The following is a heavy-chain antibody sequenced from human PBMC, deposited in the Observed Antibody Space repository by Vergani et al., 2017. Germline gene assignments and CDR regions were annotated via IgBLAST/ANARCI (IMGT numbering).Heavy chain of an antibody. Sequence: EVQLLESGGGLVQPGGSLRLSCAASGFTFSSYAMSWVRQAPGKGLEWVSAISGSGGRTYYADSVKGRFTISRDNSKNTLYLQMNSLRAEDTAVYYCASRTYYYYYMDVWGKGTTVTVSS. J-gene: IGHJ6*03. CDR2: ISGSGGRT. CDR1: GFTFSSYA. V-gene: IGHV3-23*01. CDR3: ASRTYYYYYMDV.